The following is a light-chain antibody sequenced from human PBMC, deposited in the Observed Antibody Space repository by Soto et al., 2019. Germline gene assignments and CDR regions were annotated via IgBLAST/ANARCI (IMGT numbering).Light chain of an antibody. CDR2: GNS. CDR1: FSNIGAGYD. CDR3: QSYDSSLSGVV. Sequence: QSVLTQPPSVSGAPGQRVTISCTGSFSNIGAGYDVHWYQQLPGTAPKLLIYGNSNRPSGVPDRFSGSKSGPSASLAITGLQAEDEADYYCQSYDSSLSGVVFGGGTKVTVL. V-gene: IGLV1-40*01. J-gene: IGLJ2*01.